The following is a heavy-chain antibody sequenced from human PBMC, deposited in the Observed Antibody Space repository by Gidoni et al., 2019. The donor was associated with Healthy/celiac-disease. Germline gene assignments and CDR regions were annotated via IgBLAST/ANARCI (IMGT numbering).Heavy chain of an antibody. CDR3: AREPVVAAPYWYFDL. V-gene: IGHV4-31*03. CDR2: IYYSGST. Sequence: QVQLQESGPGLVKPSQTLSLTCTVSGGYISSGGYYWSWIRQHPGKGLEWIGYIYYSGSTYYNPSLKSRVTISVDTSKNQFSLKLSSVTAADTAVYYCAREPVVAAPYWYFDLWGRGTLVTVSS. CDR1: GGYISSGGYY. J-gene: IGHJ2*01. D-gene: IGHD2-15*01.